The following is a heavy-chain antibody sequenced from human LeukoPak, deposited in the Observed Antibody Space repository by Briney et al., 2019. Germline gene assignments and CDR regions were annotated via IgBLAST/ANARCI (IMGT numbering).Heavy chain of an antibody. D-gene: IGHD3-9*01. CDR1: GLTISNNW. CDR2: IKLDGSEQ. Sequence: HPGGSLRLSCADSGLTISNNWMSWVRQAPGKGLEWVANIKLDGSEQYYVDSVKGRFTISRDNAKNSLYLQMNSLRAEDTAVYYCAKDPLDYDISTGHESSYFDYWGQGTLVTVSS. V-gene: IGHV3-7*01. CDR3: AKDPLDYDISTGHESSYFDY. J-gene: IGHJ4*02.